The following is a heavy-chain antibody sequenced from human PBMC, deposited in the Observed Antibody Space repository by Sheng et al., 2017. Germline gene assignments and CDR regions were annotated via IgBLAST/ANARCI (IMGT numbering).Heavy chain of an antibody. Sequence: QVQLVQSGAEVKKPGSSVKVSCKASGGTFSSYAISWVRQAPGQGLEWMGGIIPILGIANYAQKFQGRVTITADKSTSTAYMELSSLRSEDTAVYYCARGRDYDYVWGANYFDYWGQGTPGHRLL. CDR1: GGTFSSYA. J-gene: IGHJ4*02. V-gene: IGHV1-69*10. CDR3: ARGRDYDYVWGANYFDY. CDR2: IIPILGIA. D-gene: IGHD3-16*01.